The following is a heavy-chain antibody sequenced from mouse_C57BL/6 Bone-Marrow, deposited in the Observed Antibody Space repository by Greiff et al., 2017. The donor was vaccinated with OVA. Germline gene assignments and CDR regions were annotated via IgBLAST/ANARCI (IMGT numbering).Heavy chain of an antibody. CDR1: GYTFTSYG. V-gene: IGHV1-81*01. J-gene: IGHJ3*01. CDR3: ASGPYYGNYGFAC. D-gene: IGHD2-1*01. CDR2: IYPRSGNT. Sequence: VQLQQSGAELARPGASVKLSCKASGYTFTSYGISWVKQRTGQGLEWIGEIYPRSGNTYYNEKFKGKATLTADKSSSTAYMELRSLTSADSAVYFCASGPYYGNYGFACWGQGTLVTVSA.